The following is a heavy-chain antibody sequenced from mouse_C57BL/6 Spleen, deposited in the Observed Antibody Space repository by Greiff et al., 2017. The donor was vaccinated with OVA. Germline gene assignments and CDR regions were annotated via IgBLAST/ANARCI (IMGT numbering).Heavy chain of an antibody. CDR2: IDPETGGT. CDR3: TKDYDRGYFDV. J-gene: IGHJ1*03. Sequence: QVQLQQSGAELVRPGASVTLSCKASGYTFTDYEMHWVKQTPVHGLEWIGAIDPETGGTAYNQKFKGKAIMTADKSSSTAYMELRSLTSEDSAVYYCTKDYDRGYFDVWGTGTTVTVSS. D-gene: IGHD2-4*01. CDR1: GYTFTDYE. V-gene: IGHV1-15*01.